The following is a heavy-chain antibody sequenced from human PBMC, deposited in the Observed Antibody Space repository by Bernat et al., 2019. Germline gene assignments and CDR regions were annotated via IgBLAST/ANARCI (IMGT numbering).Heavy chain of an antibody. CDR1: GYSFTSYW. CDR2: IYPGDSDT. CDR3: ARGIVVPAATLAFDY. Sequence: EVQLVQSGAEVKKPGESLKISCKGSGYSFTSYWIGWVRQMPGKGLEWMGIIYPGDSDTRYSPSFQGQVTISADKSSSTAYLQWSSLKASDTAMYYCARGIVVPAATLAFDYWGQRTLVTVSS. D-gene: IGHD2-2*01. J-gene: IGHJ4*02. V-gene: IGHV5-51*01.